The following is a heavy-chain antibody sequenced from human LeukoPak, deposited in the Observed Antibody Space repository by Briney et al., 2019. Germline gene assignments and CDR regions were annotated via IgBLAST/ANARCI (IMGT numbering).Heavy chain of an antibody. J-gene: IGHJ3*02. CDR2: IYYSGNR. CDR1: GDSITSSNYY. CDR3: ARGPYSYDSSGAFDI. D-gene: IGHD3-22*01. Sequence: SETLSLTCSVSGDSITSSNYYWGWIRQPPGKGLEWIGIIYYSGNRYYNPSLKSRVTISVDTSKNQFSLKLSSVTAADTTVYFCARGPYSYDSSGAFDIWGQGTMVTVSS. V-gene: IGHV4-39*07.